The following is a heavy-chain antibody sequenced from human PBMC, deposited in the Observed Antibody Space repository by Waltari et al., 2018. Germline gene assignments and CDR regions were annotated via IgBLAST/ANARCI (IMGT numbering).Heavy chain of an antibody. V-gene: IGHV3-48*03. J-gene: IGHJ4*02. CDR2: ISSRGSTI. CDR1: GFTFSSYE. Sequence: EVQLVESGGGLVQPGGSLRLSCAASGFTFSSYEMNWVRQAQGKGLEWVSYISSRGSTIYYADSVKGRFTISRDNAKNSLYLQMNSLRAEDTAVYYCARERRYFDWLRELDYWGQGTLVTVSS. D-gene: IGHD3-9*01. CDR3: ARERRYFDWLRELDY.